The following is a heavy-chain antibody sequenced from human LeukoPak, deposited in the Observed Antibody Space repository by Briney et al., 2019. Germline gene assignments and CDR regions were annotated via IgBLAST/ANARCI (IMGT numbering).Heavy chain of an antibody. CDR1: GGSISSYY. J-gene: IGHJ4*02. Sequence: TSETLSLTCTVSGGSISSYYRSWIRQPPGKGLEWIGYIYYSGSTNYNPSLKSRVTISVDTSKNQFSLKLSSVTAADTAVYYCARAAHSRKVLELGYWGQGTLVTVSS. CDR3: ARAAHSRKVLELGY. V-gene: IGHV4-59*01. D-gene: IGHD2/OR15-2a*01. CDR2: IYYSGST.